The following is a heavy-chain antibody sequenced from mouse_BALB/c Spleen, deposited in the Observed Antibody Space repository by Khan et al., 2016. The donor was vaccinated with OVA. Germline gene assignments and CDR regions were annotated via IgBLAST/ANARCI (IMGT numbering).Heavy chain of an antibody. J-gene: IGHJ2*01. V-gene: IGHV3-2*02. Sequence: EVELVESGPGLVKPSQSLSLTCTVTGYSNTSDYAWNWIRQFPGNKLEWMGYISYSGNTKYNPSLKSRISITRDTSKNQFFLQLNSVTIEDTATYYCARIYGGDFDYWGQGTTLTVSS. CDR3: ARIYGGDFDY. CDR1: GYSNTSDYA. CDR2: ISYSGNT. D-gene: IGHD1-1*01.